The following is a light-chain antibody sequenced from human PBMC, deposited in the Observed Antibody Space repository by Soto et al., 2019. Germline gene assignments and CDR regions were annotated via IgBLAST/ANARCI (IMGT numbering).Light chain of an antibody. CDR2: DAS. Sequence: EIVLTQSPATLSLSPGERATISCRASQSVSSYLAWYQQKPGKAPRLLIYDASNRATGIPARFSGSGSGTDFTLTFSSLEPEDFAVYYCQQRSNWPRSITFGQGTRLEIK. V-gene: IGKV3-11*01. CDR1: QSVSSY. J-gene: IGKJ5*01. CDR3: QQRSNWPRSIT.